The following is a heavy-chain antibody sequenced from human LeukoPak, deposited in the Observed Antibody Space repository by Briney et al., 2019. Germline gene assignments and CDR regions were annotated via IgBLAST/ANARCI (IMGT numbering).Heavy chain of an antibody. CDR1: GFTFSSYA. CDR2: INWNGGST. Sequence: GGSLRLSCAASGFTFSSYAMSWVRQAPGKGLEWVSGINWNGGSTRYADSVKGRFTISRDNAKNSLYLQMNSLRAEDTALYYCARDLGIVVVGPFDSWGQGTLVTVSS. CDR3: ARDLGIVVVGPFDS. J-gene: IGHJ4*02. D-gene: IGHD2-2*03. V-gene: IGHV3-20*04.